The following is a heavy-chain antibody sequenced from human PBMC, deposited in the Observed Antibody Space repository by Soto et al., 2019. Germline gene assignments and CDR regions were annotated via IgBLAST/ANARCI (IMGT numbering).Heavy chain of an antibody. J-gene: IGHJ6*02. D-gene: IGHD3-9*01. CDR2: IWYDGSNK. V-gene: IGHV3-33*01. Sequence: GGSLRLSCAASGFTFSSYGMHWVRQAPGKGLEWVAVIWYDGSNKYYADSVKGRFTISRDNSKNTLYLQMNSLRAEDTAVYYCARVLFDWLLGPYYYGMDVWGQGTTVTVSS. CDR3: ARVLFDWLLGPYYYGMDV. CDR1: GFTFSSYG.